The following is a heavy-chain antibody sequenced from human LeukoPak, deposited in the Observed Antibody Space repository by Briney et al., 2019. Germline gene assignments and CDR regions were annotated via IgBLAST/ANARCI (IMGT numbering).Heavy chain of an antibody. CDR3: ARALFYGDYVWFDY. CDR2: INHSGST. D-gene: IGHD4-17*01. V-gene: IGHV4-34*01. J-gene: IGHJ4*02. CDR1: GGSFSSYY. Sequence: PSETLSLTCAVYGGSFSSYYLSWIRQSPGKGLEWIGEINHSGSTNYNPSLKSRVTISVDTSKNQFSLKLSSVTAADTAVYYCARALFYGDYVWFDYWGQGTLVTVSS.